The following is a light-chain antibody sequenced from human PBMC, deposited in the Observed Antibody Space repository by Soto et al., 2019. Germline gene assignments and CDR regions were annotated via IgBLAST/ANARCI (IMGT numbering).Light chain of an antibody. Sequence: EIGLTQSPGTLSLSPGERATLSCRASQSVSSSYLAWYQQKPGQAPRLLIYGASSRATGIPDRFSGSGSGTDFTITISRLEPEDVAVYLCQQYGSSPIFTFGPGTNVNSK. CDR2: GAS. CDR1: QSVSSSY. CDR3: QQYGSSPIFT. J-gene: IGKJ3*01. V-gene: IGKV3-20*01.